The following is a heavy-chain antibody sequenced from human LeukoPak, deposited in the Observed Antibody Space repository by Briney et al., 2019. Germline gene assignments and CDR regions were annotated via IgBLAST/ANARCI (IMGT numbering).Heavy chain of an antibody. J-gene: IGHJ2*01. D-gene: IGHD5-18*01. V-gene: IGHV4-59*01. Sequence: SETLALTCTVSGGSISTFYSSWIRHPPGKGLEWIGYIYSSGDTDYSPSLKRRLTISVDTSKNQYSLKLSSVTAADTAVYYCASIRDTALRYWYFELWGRGTLVIVSS. CDR3: ASIRDTALRYWYFEL. CDR2: IYSSGDT. CDR1: GGSISTFY.